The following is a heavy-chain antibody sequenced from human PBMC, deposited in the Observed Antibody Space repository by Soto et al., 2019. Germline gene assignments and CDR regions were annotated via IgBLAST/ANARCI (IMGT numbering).Heavy chain of an antibody. D-gene: IGHD2-21*02. V-gene: IGHV1-46*01. Sequence: QVQLVQSGAEVKKPGTSVKVSCKASGDTFTDYYIHWVRQAPGQGLEWMGTVNPSGGHTTYAQHFLGRMTMTRDTSTSTRYMELTSLTSEDTAVYYCARGRHVVVVTAALDFWGQGTLVTVSS. CDR2: VNPSGGHT. CDR3: ARGRHVVVVTAALDF. CDR1: GDTFTDYY. J-gene: IGHJ4*02.